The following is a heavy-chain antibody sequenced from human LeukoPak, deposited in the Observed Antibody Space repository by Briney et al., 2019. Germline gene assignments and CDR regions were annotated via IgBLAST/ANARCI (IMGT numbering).Heavy chain of an antibody. CDR3: ASPGNYYGSQMDY. CDR2: IIPILGIA. CDR1: GGTFSSYA. D-gene: IGHD3-10*01. V-gene: IGHV1-69*04. J-gene: IGHJ4*02. Sequence: ASVKVSCKASGGTFSSYAIIWVRQAPGQGLEWMGRIIPILGIANYAQKFQGRVTITADKSTSTAYMELSSLRSEDTAVYYCASPGNYYGSQMDYWGQGTLVTVSS.